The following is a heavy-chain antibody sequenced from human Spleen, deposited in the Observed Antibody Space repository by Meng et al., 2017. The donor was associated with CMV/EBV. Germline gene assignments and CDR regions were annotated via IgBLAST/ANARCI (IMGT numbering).Heavy chain of an antibody. CDR2: IRYDGSPK. J-gene: IGHJ4*02. V-gene: IGHV3-30*02. CDR3: ARDATTFASGNHYFGF. CDR1: GFAFSSYG. D-gene: IGHD3-10*01. Sequence: GESLKISCAASGFAFSSYGMHWVRQAPGKGLEWVAFIRYDGSPKYFSDAVNGRFIISRDNSRNTIYLDINTLRVEDTAVYHCARDATTFASGNHYFGFWGQGALVTVSS.